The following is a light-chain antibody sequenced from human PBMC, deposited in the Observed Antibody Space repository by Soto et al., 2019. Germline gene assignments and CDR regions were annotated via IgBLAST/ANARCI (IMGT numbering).Light chain of an antibody. CDR1: ESVSSN. CDR2: GAS. CDR3: QQYNNWWT. V-gene: IGKV3-15*01. J-gene: IGKJ1*01. Sequence: EIVMTQSPVTLSMSPGERATLSCRAGESVSSNLAWYKQKPGQAPRLLIYGASTRATGIPARFTGSGSGTEFTLTISSLQFDDSAVYYCQQYNNWWTFGQGTKVEIK.